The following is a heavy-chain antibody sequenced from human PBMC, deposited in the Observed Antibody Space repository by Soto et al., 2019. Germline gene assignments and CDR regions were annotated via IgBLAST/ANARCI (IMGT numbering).Heavy chain of an antibody. J-gene: IGHJ5*02. CDR1: GGTFGSYA. Sequence: SGTVYCPTAGGTFGSYAISLVRQAPGQGLEGRGGIIPIFGTANYAQKFQGRVTITADESTSTAYMELSSLRSEDTAVYYCARDGIVVVPAAVPFSWFDPWGQGTLVTVSS. V-gene: IGHV1-69*13. CDR2: IIPIFGTA. D-gene: IGHD2-2*01. CDR3: ARDGIVVVPAAVPFSWFDP.